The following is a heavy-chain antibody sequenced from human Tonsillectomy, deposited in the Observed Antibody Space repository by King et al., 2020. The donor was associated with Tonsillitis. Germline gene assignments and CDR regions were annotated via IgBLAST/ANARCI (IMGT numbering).Heavy chain of an antibody. J-gene: IGHJ4*02. CDR3: TKDAVGSRWYPGY. D-gene: IGHD6-13*01. CDR2: IKSKTDGGTT. CDR1: GFTLNNAW. V-gene: IGHV3-15*01. Sequence: VQLVESGGGLVKPGVSLRLSCATSGFTLNNAWMSWVRQAPGKGLEWVGRIKSKTDGGTTDYAGPVKGRFTISTGDSENMLYLQMNSLKTEDTAVYYCTKDAVGSRWYPGYWGQGTLVTVSS.